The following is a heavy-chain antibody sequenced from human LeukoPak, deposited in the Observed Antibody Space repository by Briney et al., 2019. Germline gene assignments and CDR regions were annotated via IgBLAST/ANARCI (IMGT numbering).Heavy chain of an antibody. CDR1: GYTFTSYY. CDR2: INPSGGST. D-gene: IGHD3-10*01. CDR3: ARDSRGGFGELLYKTDNWFDP. J-gene: IGHJ5*02. V-gene: IGHV1-46*01. Sequence: ASVKVSCKASGYTFTSYYMHWVRQAPGQGLEWMGIINPSGGSTSYAQKFQGRVTMTRDTSISTAYMELSRLRSDDTAVYYCARDSRGGFGELLYKTDNWFDPWGQGTLVTVSS.